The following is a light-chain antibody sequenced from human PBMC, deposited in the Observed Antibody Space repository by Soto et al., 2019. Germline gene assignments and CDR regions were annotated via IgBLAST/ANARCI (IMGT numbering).Light chain of an antibody. CDR3: QQYGSSPFT. J-gene: IGKJ3*01. CDR2: GAS. V-gene: IGKV3-20*01. CDR1: QSVTSTY. Sequence: EIVLTQSPGTLSLSPGERATLSCRASQSVTSTYLGWYQQKPGQAPSLLIYGASSRATGIPDRFSGSGSGTDFTLTIRRLEPEDFAVYYCQQYGSSPFTFGPGTKVDLK.